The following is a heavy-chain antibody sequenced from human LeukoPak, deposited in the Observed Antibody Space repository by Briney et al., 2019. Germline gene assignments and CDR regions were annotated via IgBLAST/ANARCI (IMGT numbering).Heavy chain of an antibody. J-gene: IGHJ6*03. CDR3: ARGVPKTSYYYYYMDV. Sequence: GGSLRLSCAASGFTFSSYEMNWVRQAPGKGLEWVSYISNSGSTIYYTDSVKGRFTISRDNAKNSLYLQMNSLRAEDTAVYYCARGVPKTSYYYYYMDVWGKGTTVTVSS. D-gene: IGHD4-11*01. V-gene: IGHV3-48*03. CDR2: ISNSGSTI. CDR1: GFTFSSYE.